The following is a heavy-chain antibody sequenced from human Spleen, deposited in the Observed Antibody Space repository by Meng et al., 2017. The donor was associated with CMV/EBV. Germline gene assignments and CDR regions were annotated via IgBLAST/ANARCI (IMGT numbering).Heavy chain of an antibody. CDR3: ARSRWSAGNAFLFDY. CDR2: IYTSGST. D-gene: IGHD1-1*01. CDR1: GGSISSYY. V-gene: IGHV4-4*07. J-gene: IGHJ4*02. Sequence: QGQLQESGPGLVKPSETLSLTCTVSGGSISSYYWSWIRQPAGKGLEWIGRIYTSGSTNYNPSLKSRVTMSVDTSKNQFSLKLSSVTAADTAVYYCARSRWSAGNAFLFDYWGQGTLVTVPS.